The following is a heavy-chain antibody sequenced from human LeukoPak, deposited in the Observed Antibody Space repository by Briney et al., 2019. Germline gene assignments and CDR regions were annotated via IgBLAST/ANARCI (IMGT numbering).Heavy chain of an antibody. CDR2: IYYSGST. D-gene: IGHD4/OR15-4a*01. CDR3: ARGTMVDPFDY. J-gene: IGHJ4*02. V-gene: IGHV4-61*01. Sequence: PSETLSLTCAVSGYSISSGYYWGWIRQPPGKGLEWIGYIYYSGSTNYNPSLKSRVTISVDMSKNQFSLKLSSVTAADTAVYYCARGTMVDPFDYWGQGTLVTVSS. CDR1: GYSISSGYY.